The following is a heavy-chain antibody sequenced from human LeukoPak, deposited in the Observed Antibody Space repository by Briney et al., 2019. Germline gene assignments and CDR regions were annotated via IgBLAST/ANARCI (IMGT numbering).Heavy chain of an antibody. V-gene: IGHV1-24*01. CDR3: ATGGSGRVRDYYYMDV. J-gene: IGHJ6*03. D-gene: IGHD2-15*01. Sequence: ASVKVSCKVSGYTLTELSMHWVRQAPGKGLEWMGGSDPEDGETIYAQKFQGRVTMTEDTSTDTAYMELSSLRSEDTAVYYCATGGSGRVRDYYYMDVWGKGTTVTVSS. CDR2: SDPEDGET. CDR1: GYTLTELS.